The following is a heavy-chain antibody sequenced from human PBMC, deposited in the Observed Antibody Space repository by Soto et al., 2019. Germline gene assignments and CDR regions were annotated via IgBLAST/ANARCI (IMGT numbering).Heavy chain of an antibody. Sequence: PSETLSLTCAVSGGSISSCGYSWSWIRQPPGKGLEWIGYIYHSGSTYYNPSLKSRVTISVDRSKNQFSLKLSSVTAAETAVYYGARGSTAMVTLDYWGQANLVTVFS. CDR3: ARGSTAMVTLDY. CDR2: IYHSGST. J-gene: IGHJ4*02. V-gene: IGHV4-30-2*01. CDR1: GGSISSCGYS. D-gene: IGHD5-18*01.